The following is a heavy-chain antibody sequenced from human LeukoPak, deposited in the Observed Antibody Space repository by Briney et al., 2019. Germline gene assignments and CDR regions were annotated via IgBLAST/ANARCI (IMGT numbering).Heavy chain of an antibody. CDR3: ARHIVVVIASLNYNWFDP. J-gene: IGHJ5*02. V-gene: IGHV4-39*01. CDR2: IYYSGST. D-gene: IGHD2-21*01. CDR1: GGSISSSSYY. Sequence: SETLSLTCTVSGGSISSSSYYWGWIRQPPGKGLGWIGSIYYSGSTYYNPSLKSRVTISVDTSKNQFSLKLSSVTAADTAVYYCARHIVVVIASLNYNWFDPWGQGTLVTVSS.